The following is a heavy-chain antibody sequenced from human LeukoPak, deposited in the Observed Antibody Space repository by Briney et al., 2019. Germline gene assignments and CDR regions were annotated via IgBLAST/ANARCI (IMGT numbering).Heavy chain of an antibody. CDR3: ARVGWELLGPFDH. D-gene: IGHD1-26*01. Sequence: SETLSLTCAVYGGSFSGCYWSWIRQPPGKGLEWIGEINHSGSTNYNPSLKSRVTISVDRSKNQFSLKLRSVIAADTAVYYCARVGWELLGPFDHWGQGTLVTVSS. J-gene: IGHJ4*02. V-gene: IGHV4-34*01. CDR2: INHSGST. CDR1: GGSFSGCY.